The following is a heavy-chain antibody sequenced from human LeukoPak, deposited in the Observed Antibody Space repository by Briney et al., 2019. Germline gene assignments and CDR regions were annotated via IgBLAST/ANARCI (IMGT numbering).Heavy chain of an antibody. CDR1: GFTFSSYS. J-gene: IGHJ6*02. CDR2: ISSSSSTI. V-gene: IGHV3-48*02. CDR3: ARDLWGIAAAGPPLLYYYYYGMDV. D-gene: IGHD6-13*01. Sequence: GGSLRLSCAASGFTFSSYSMNWVRRAPGKGLEWVSYISSSSSTIYYADSVKGRFTISRDNAKNSLYLQMNSLRDEDTAVYYCARDLWGIAAAGPPLLYYYYYGMDVWGQGTTVTVSS.